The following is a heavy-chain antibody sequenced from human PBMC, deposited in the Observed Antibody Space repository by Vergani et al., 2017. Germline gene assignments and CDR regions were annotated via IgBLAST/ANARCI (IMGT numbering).Heavy chain of an antibody. CDR3: ARAKTGGKKLERPWFDP. Sequence: QVQLVQSGAEVKKPGASLKVSCKASGYTFTSYDINWVRQATGQGLEWMGWMNPNSGNTGYAQKFQGRVTMTRNTSISTAYMELSSLRSEDTAVYYCARAKTGGKKLERPWFDPWVQGTLVTVSS. J-gene: IGHJ5*02. D-gene: IGHD1-1*01. CDR1: GYTFTSYD. CDR2: MNPNSGNT. V-gene: IGHV1-8*01.